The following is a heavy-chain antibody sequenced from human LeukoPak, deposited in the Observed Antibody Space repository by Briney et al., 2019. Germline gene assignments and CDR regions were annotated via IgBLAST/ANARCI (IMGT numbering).Heavy chain of an antibody. Sequence: GGSLRLSCAASGFTFSSYSMNWVRQAPGKGLEWVSSISSSSSYIYYADSVKGRFTISRDNAKNSLYLQMNSLRAEDTAVYYCAKAWGAYCSSTSCYTIIDYWGQGTLVTVSS. D-gene: IGHD2-2*02. CDR1: GFTFSSYS. CDR2: ISSSSSYI. CDR3: AKAWGAYCSSTSCYTIIDY. J-gene: IGHJ4*02. V-gene: IGHV3-21*01.